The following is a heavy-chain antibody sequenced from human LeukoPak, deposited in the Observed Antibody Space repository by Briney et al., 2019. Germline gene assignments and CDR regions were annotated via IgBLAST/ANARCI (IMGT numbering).Heavy chain of an antibody. V-gene: IGHV3-23*01. CDR3: AKDAGPQQLVFFDS. J-gene: IGHJ4*02. Sequence: GGSLRLSCTATGFTFAVFGLAWVRQAPGRGLEWVSTISADGNNIHQADSVKGRFSISRDNSGGTLYLEMNSLRAEDTAIYYCAKDAGPQQLVFFDSWGQGTLVAVSS. D-gene: IGHD6-6*01. CDR2: ISADGNNI. CDR1: GFTFAVFG.